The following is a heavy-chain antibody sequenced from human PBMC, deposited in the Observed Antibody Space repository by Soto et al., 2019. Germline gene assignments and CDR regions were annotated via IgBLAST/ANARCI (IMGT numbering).Heavy chain of an antibody. J-gene: IGHJ6*02. D-gene: IGHD3-9*01. V-gene: IGHV1-18*01. Sequence: EASVKVSCKTSGYTFTNYGISWVRQAPGQGLEWMGRISTYNGNTNYAQKLQGRVIMTTDTSTSTAYMELRSLRSDDTAVYYCARDGGHDILAGPEYHYPSYGMDVWGQGTTVTVSS. CDR3: ARDGGHDILAGPEYHYPSYGMDV. CDR2: ISTYNGNT. CDR1: GYTFTNYG.